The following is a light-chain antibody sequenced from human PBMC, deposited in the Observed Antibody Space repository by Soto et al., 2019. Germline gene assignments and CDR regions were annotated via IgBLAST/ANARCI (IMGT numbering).Light chain of an antibody. CDR1: QSVSSN. CDR3: QQSLTTLLT. Sequence: EIVMTQSPATLSLSPGERATLSCRASQSVSSNLAWYQHKPGQPPSLLIYDASTRATGIPARFSGRGSGTDFTLTISGLQSEDFATYYCQQSLTTLLTFGGGTKVDIK. J-gene: IGKJ4*01. CDR2: DAS. V-gene: IGKV3-15*01.